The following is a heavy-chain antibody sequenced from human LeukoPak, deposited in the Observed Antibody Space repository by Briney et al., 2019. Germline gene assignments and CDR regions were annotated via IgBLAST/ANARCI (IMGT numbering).Heavy chain of an antibody. Sequence: ASVKVSCKASGYTFTIYDINWVRQAPGQGLEWMGWMNPKSGNTGYAQRFQGRITMTRNTSIGTAYMELSSLRSEDTAVYYCARGDSSGYFHNWGQGTLVTVSS. CDR3: ARGDSSGYFHN. V-gene: IGHV1-8*01. CDR1: GYTFTIYD. CDR2: MNPKSGNT. D-gene: IGHD3-22*01. J-gene: IGHJ4*02.